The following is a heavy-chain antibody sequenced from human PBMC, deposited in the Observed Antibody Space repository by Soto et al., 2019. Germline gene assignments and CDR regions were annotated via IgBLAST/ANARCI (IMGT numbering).Heavy chain of an antibody. CDR1: GYTLNTYY. CDR2: INPRGGST. J-gene: IGHJ6*02. V-gene: IGHV1-46*02. CDR3: ARGGGFSPYYYNLDV. Sequence: ASVKVSCKASGYTLNTYYMHWVRQAPGQGPEWMGIINPRGGSTTYAQNFKDRVTMSSDTSSSTVYMELSSLRSEDTAVYYCARGGGFSPYYYNLDVWGQGTTVTVSS. D-gene: IGHD2-15*01.